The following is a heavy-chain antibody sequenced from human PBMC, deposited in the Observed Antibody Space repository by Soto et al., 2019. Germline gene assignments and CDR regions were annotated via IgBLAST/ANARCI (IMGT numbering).Heavy chain of an antibody. J-gene: IGHJ3*02. CDR3: ARGPLLEWLFIDAFDI. V-gene: IGHV4-31*03. Sequence: QVQLQESGPGLVKPSQTLSLTCTVSGGSISSGGYYWSWIRQHPGKGLEWIGYIYYSGSTYYNPSLKSRVTISVDTSKTQFSLKLSSVTAADTAVYYCARGPLLEWLFIDAFDIWGQGTMVTVSS. CDR1: GGSISSGGYY. CDR2: IYYSGST. D-gene: IGHD3-3*01.